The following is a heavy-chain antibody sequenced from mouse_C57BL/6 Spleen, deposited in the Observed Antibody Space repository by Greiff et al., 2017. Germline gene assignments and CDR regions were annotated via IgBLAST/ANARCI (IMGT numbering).Heavy chain of an antibody. Sequence: QVQLQQPGAELVMPGASVKLSCKASGYTFTSYWMHWVKQRPGQGLEWIGEIDPSDSYTNYNQKFKGKSTVTVDKSSSTAYMQLSSLTSEDSAVYFCATSTGSIDYWGQGTTLTVSS. CDR1: GYTFTSYW. CDR3: ATSTGSIDY. V-gene: IGHV1-69*01. D-gene: IGHD4-1*02. CDR2: IDPSDSYT. J-gene: IGHJ2*01.